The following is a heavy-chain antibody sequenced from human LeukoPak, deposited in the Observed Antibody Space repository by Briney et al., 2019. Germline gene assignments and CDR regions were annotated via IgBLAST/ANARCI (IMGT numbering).Heavy chain of an antibody. Sequence: SVKVSCKASGGTFSSYAISWVRQAPGQGLEWMGRIIPILGIANYAQKFQGRVTITADKSTSTAYMELSSLRSEDTAVYYCARVITMVRGVTFYGMDVWGQGTTVTVSS. V-gene: IGHV1-69*04. D-gene: IGHD3-10*01. CDR2: IIPILGIA. CDR1: GGTFSSYA. J-gene: IGHJ6*02. CDR3: ARVITMVRGVTFYGMDV.